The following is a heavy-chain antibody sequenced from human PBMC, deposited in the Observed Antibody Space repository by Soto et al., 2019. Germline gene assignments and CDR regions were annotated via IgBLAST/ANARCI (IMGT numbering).Heavy chain of an antibody. D-gene: IGHD1-7*01. CDR1: GFTFSSYS. V-gene: IGHV3-21*01. J-gene: IGHJ6*02. CDR2: ISSSSYI. CDR3: ARDQDWNYAPFYYGMDV. Sequence: PGGSLRLSCAASGFTFSSYSMNWVRQAPGKGLEWVSSISSSSYIYYADSVKGRFTISRDNAKNSLYLQMNSLRAEDTAVYYCARDQDWNYAPFYYGMDVWGQGTTVTVSS.